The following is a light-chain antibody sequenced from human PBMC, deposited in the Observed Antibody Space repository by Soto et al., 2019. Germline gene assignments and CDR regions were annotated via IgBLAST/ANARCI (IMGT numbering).Light chain of an antibody. V-gene: IGKV3-20*01. CDR3: QQHGSSQT. Sequence: EIVLTQSPGTLSLSPGEGAALSCRASQSVSSTYLAWYQQKPGQAPRLLIYGASSRATGIPDRFSGSGFGTDFTLTISRLEPEDFAVYYCQQHGSSQTFGGGTKVDIK. CDR2: GAS. J-gene: IGKJ4*01. CDR1: QSVSSTY.